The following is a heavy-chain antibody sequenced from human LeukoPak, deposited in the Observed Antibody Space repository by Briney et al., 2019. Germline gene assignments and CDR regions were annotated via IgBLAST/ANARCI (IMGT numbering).Heavy chain of an antibody. CDR2: INPSGGST. CDR3: AREERLIAATGRGAFDY. D-gene: IGHD6-13*01. V-gene: IGHV1-46*01. J-gene: IGHJ4*02. CDR1: GYTFTSYY. Sequence: GASVKVSCKASGYTFTSYYMHWVRQAPGQGLEWMGIINPSGGSTSYAQKFQGRVTMTRDTSTGTVYMELSSLRSEDTAVYYCAREERLIAATGRGAFDYWGQGTLVTVSS.